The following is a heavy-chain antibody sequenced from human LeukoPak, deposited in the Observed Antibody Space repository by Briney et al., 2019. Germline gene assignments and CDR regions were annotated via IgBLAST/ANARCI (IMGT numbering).Heavy chain of an antibody. CDR3: AGGDPFNYYMDV. CDR2: TIPTFGAT. D-gene: IGHD4-17*01. Sequence: ASVKVSCKASGGTFSGHAISWVRQAPGQGLEWMGGTIPTFGATNYTQRFQGRITITTDESTTTAYMELTSLRSEDTAVYFCAGGDPFNYYMDVWGKGTSVIVFS. CDR1: GGTFSGHA. V-gene: IGHV1-69*05. J-gene: IGHJ6*03.